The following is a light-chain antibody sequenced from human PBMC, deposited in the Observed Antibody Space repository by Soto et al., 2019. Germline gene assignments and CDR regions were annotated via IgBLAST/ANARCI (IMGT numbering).Light chain of an antibody. J-gene: IGLJ1*01. V-gene: IGLV2-14*01. CDR3: SSYTSSTDYV. CDR2: EVT. Sequence: QSALTEPASVSGSPGQSITIYCTGTSSDIDTYNYVSWYQQHPGKAPKLIIYEVTNRPSGVSNRFSGSKSGDTASLTISGLRAEDEADYYCSSYTSSTDYVFGTGTKVTVL. CDR1: SSDIDTYNY.